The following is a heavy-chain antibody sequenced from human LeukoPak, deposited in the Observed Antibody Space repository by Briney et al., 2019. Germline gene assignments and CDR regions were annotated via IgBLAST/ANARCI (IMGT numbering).Heavy chain of an antibody. CDR3: ARTVSYSSTSEHYFDY. CDR1: GGSISSYY. V-gene: IGHV4-4*07. D-gene: IGHD6-6*01. CDR2: IYTSGST. J-gene: IGHJ4*02. Sequence: SETLSLTCTVSGGSISSYYWSWIRQPAGKGLEWIGRIYTSGSTNYNPSLKSRVTISVDTSKNQFSLKLSSVTAADTAVYYCARTVSYSSTSEHYFDYWGQGTLVTVSS.